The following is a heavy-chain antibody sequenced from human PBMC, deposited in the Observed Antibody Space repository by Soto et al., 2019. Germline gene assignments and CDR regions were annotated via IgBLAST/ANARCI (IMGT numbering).Heavy chain of an antibody. CDR2: IYYSGST. J-gene: IGHJ4*02. Sequence: QVQLQESGPGLVEPSETLSLTCAVSGGSISGYYWSWIRQPPGKGLEWIAYIYYSGSTNYNPSLKSRVTISVDTSKSQFSLKLNSVTAADTAGYYCARHLDSGSYPLDYWGRGTLVTVSS. V-gene: IGHV4-59*08. D-gene: IGHD3-10*01. CDR3: ARHLDSGSYPLDY. CDR1: GGSISGYY.